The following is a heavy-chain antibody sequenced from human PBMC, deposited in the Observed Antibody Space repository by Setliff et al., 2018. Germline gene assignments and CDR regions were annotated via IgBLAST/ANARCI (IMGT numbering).Heavy chain of an antibody. CDR3: VRAAGSLTSDEYFHH. CDR1: GGTFGDYG. D-gene: IGHD6-25*01. Sequence: SVKVSCKASGGTFGDYGITWVRQAPGQGLEWMGGIILIFDRTKYAQKFQGRVTITADKSTSTAYMELSSLKSEDTAVYYCVRAAGSLTSDEYFHHWGQGTLVTVSS. V-gene: IGHV1-69*06. CDR2: IILIFDRT. J-gene: IGHJ1*01.